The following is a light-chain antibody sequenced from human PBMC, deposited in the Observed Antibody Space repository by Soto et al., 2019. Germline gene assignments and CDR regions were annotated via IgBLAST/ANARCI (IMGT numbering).Light chain of an antibody. CDR3: AAWDGSLNGWV. J-gene: IGLJ2*01. CDR1: SSNIGSNT. CDR2: SND. Sequence: QAVVTQAPSASGTPGQRVTISCSGSSSNIGSNTVSWYQQVPGTAPKLLIYSNDQRPSGVPDRFSGSKSGTSASLAIGGLQSEDDADYYCAAWDGSLNGWVFGGGTKLAVL. V-gene: IGLV1-44*01.